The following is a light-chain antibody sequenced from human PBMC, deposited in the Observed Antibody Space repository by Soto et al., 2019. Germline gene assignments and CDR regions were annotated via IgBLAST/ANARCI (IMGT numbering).Light chain of an antibody. CDR2: GAS. J-gene: IGKJ4*01. CDR3: QQYSIAPLT. V-gene: IGKV1-27*01. Sequence: DIQLTQSPASLSASVGDRVTITCRASQGIRNSLAWYQQKPGKVPKVLIYGASALQSGVPSRFSASGSGTDFTLSISGLQSEDFATYYCQQYSIAPLTFGGGTKVEI. CDR1: QGIRNS.